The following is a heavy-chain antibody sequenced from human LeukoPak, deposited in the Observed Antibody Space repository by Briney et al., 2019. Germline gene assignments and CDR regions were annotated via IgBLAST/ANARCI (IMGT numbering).Heavy chain of an antibody. V-gene: IGHV3-11*06. Sequence: GGSLRLSCVVSGFSFSDYYMNWIRQAPGKGLEWLSYISGSSSHILHADSVKGRFTISRDNAKNSLYLQMNTLRAEDTAVYYCARFELDSGGYATNFDSWGQGTLVTVSS. CDR2: ISGSSSHI. D-gene: IGHD3-22*01. J-gene: IGHJ4*02. CDR3: ARFELDSGGYATNFDS. CDR1: GFSFSDYY.